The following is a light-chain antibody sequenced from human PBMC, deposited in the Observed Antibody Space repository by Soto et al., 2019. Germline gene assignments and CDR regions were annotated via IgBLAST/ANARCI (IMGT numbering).Light chain of an antibody. CDR2: KAS. V-gene: IGKV1-5*03. J-gene: IGKJ4*01. CDR1: QSISIW. Sequence: DIQMTQSPSTLSASVGDRVTITCRASQSISIWLAWYQQKPGKAPNLLIYKASSLESGVPSRFSGSGSGTKFTRTISSLQPDDFGTYYCQQYNSYPLTFGGGTKVEIK. CDR3: QQYNSYPLT.